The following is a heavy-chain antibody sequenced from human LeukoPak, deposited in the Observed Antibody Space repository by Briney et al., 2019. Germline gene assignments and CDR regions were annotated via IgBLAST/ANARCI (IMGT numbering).Heavy chain of an antibody. CDR3: ARVGYSNSYDY. V-gene: IGHV1-8*03. CDR2: MNPNTGNA. D-gene: IGHD1-26*01. J-gene: IGHJ4*02. Sequence: RASMTVSCKASGYTFTNFDINWVRQATGQGLERMGWMNPNTGNAGYAQKFQDRVTITWDASISTAYMDLSSLRSEDTAVYYCARVGYSNSYDYWGQGTLVTVSS. CDR1: GYTFTNFD.